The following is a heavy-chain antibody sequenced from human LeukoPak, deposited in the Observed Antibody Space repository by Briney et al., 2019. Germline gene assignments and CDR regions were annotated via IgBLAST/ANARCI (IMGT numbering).Heavy chain of an antibody. D-gene: IGHD4-17*01. Sequence: GGTLRLSCAASGFTFRSYDMSWVRQAPGKGLEWVSTISGSADNRYYADSVKGRFTISRDNSKNTLYLQMNSLRAEDTAVYYCAKEATVTPGNVNWFDPWGQGTLVTVSS. J-gene: IGHJ5*02. CDR3: AKEATVTPGNVNWFDP. CDR2: ISGSADNR. CDR1: GFTFRSYD. V-gene: IGHV3-23*01.